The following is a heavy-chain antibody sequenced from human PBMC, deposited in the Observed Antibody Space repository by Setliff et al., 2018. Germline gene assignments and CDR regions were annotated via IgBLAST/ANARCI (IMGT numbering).Heavy chain of an antibody. V-gene: IGHV1-18*01. CDR3: ARVESMVRGKNILRHFDY. J-gene: IGHJ4*02. CDR2: VTVYNGNT. CDR1: GYTFSNYG. Sequence: ASVKVSCKASGYTFSNYGVTWVRQAPGQGLEWMGWVTVYNGNTKYAQNLQGRLTLTTDISTSTAYMELGSLTTDDTAVYYCARVESMVRGKNILRHFDYWGLGIQVTVSS. D-gene: IGHD3-10*01.